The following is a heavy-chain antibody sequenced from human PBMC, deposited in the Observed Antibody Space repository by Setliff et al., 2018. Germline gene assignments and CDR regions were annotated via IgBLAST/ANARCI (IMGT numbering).Heavy chain of an antibody. Sequence: GGSLRLSCAASGFTFSSYTMNWVRQAPGQGLEWVSSISSSGSFEFYADSVKGRFTISRDNAKNSLYLQMNSLGAEDTAVYFCARSPANGGHDAFDVWGQGTMVTVSS. J-gene: IGHJ3*01. CDR1: GFTFSSYT. D-gene: IGHD6-25*01. CDR2: ISSSGSFE. V-gene: IGHV3-21*06. CDR3: ARSPANGGHDAFDV.